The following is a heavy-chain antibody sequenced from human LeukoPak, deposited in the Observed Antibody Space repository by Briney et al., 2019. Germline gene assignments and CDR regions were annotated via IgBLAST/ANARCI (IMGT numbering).Heavy chain of an antibody. CDR1: GGTFSSYA. J-gene: IGHJ4*02. V-gene: IGHV1-69*13. CDR2: IIPIFGTA. D-gene: IGHD3-22*01. Sequence: ASVKVSCKASGGTFSSYAISWVRQAPGQGLEWMGGIIPIFGTANYAQKFQGRVTITADESMSTAYMELSSLRSEDTAVYYCARFFYYDSSGYSISYFDYWGQGTLVTVSS. CDR3: ARFFYYDSSGYSISYFDY.